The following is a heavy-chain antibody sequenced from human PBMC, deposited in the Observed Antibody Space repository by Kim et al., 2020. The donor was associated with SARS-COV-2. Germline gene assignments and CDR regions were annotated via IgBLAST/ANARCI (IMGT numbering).Heavy chain of an antibody. CDR1: GYGLSSYW. CDR3: VRSPLLWFGEPTMRHFD. V-gene: IGHV5-51*01. D-gene: IGHD3-10*01. CDR2: TFPVDSDT. Sequence: GESLKISCQASGYGLSSYWIGWVRQMPGKGLEWVGITFPVDSDTKFSPSFQGHVSIPADRTTSTAYLRWSSLKTSDTGIYFCVRSPLLWFGEPTMRHFD. J-gene: IGHJ4*01.